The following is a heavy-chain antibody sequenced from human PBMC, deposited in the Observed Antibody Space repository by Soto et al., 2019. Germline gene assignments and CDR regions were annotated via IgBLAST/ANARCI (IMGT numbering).Heavy chain of an antibody. CDR2: IHYSGST. Sequence: SETLSLTCTVSGDSISSNSHYWGWIRQPPGKGLEWIGFIHYSGSTNYNPSLKGRVTMSVDTSKNQFSLKLTSVNTADTAIYYCTRGGDPYKTGHWGQGTLVTVS. CDR3: TRGGDPYKTGH. CDR1: GDSISSNSHY. J-gene: IGHJ4*02. D-gene: IGHD2-21*01. V-gene: IGHV4-61*05.